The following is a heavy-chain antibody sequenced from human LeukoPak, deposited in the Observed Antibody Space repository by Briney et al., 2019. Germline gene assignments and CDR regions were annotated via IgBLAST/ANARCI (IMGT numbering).Heavy chain of an antibody. CDR2: IYTSGST. Sequence: SETLSLTCTVSGNSISSGDYYWSWIRQPAGKGLEWIGRIYTSGSTTYNPSLKSRVTISGDTSENQFSLRLISVTAADTAVYYCAKSTGYGLIDIWGQGTMVTVSA. J-gene: IGHJ3*02. D-gene: IGHD3-9*01. V-gene: IGHV4-61*02. CDR3: AKSTGYGLIDI. CDR1: GNSISSGDYY.